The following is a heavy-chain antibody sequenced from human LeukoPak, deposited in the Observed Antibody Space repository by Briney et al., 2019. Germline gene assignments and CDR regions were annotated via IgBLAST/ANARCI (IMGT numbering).Heavy chain of an antibody. CDR3: ARGRGYYDILTGYYFDAFDI. CDR1: GGSISSGDYY. D-gene: IGHD3-9*01. Sequence: PSQTLSLTCTVSGGSISSGDYYWSWIRQPPGKGLEWIGYIYYSGSTYYNPSLKSRVTISVDTSKNQFSLKLSSVTAADTAVYYCARGRGYYDILTGYYFDAFDIWGQGTMVTVSS. V-gene: IGHV4-30-4*01. CDR2: IYYSGST. J-gene: IGHJ3*02.